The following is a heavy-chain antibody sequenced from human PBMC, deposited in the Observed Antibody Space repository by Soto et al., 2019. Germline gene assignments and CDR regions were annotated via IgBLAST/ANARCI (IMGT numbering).Heavy chain of an antibody. CDR3: ATATYSSGWHLLV. V-gene: IGHV3-74*01. D-gene: IGHD6-19*01. Sequence: GGSLRLSCAASGFTFSSYWMHWVRQAPGKGLVWVSRINSDGSSTSYADSVKGRFTISRDNAKNTLYLQMNSLRAEDTAVYYCATATYSSGWHLLVWGQGTLVTVSS. CDR2: INSDGSST. CDR1: GFTFSSYW. J-gene: IGHJ4*02.